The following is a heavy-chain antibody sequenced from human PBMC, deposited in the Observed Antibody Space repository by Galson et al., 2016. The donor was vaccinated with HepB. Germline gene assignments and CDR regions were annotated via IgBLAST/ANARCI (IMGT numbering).Heavy chain of an antibody. CDR3: AKLYNIREDSSGSVGAFDL. D-gene: IGHD3-10*01. V-gene: IGHV3-30*18. CDR1: GFTFSNSA. J-gene: IGHJ3*01. CDR2: VSYDGRNK. Sequence: SLRLSCAASGFTFSNSAIHWVRQAPGKGLEWMAVVSYDGRNKYYAESVRGRFTISRDNSKNTLYLQMNSLRAGDTAMYYCAKLYNIREDSSGSVGAFDLWGQGTMVTVSS.